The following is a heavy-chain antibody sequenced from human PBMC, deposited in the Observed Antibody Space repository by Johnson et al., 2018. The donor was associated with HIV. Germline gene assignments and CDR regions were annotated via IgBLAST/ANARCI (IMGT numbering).Heavy chain of an antibody. V-gene: IGHV3-13*01. Sequence: VQLVESGGGVVQPGGSLRLSCAASGFTFNTYDMHWVRQATGKGLEWVSAIGTAGDTYYPGSVKGRFTISRENAKNSLYLQMNSLRDEDTAVYYCARRTVTALFDIWGQGTLVTVSS. CDR3: ARRTVTALFDI. CDR2: IGTAGDT. CDR1: GFTFNTYD. J-gene: IGHJ3*02. D-gene: IGHD4-17*01.